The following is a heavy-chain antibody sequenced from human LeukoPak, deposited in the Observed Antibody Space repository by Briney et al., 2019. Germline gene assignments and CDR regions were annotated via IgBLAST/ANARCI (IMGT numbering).Heavy chain of an antibody. CDR1: GFTFNTYA. CDR3: AKDRGTYSPYYFDS. D-gene: IGHD1-26*01. J-gene: IGHJ4*02. V-gene: IGHV3-23*01. Sequence: GGSLRLSCAASGFTFNTYAMSWVRQSPGKGLEWVSGIRDSGATTFYADSVRGQFTISRDNSKNTLYLQMNSLRAEDTALYYCAKDRGTYSPYYFDSWGQGTLVTVSS. CDR2: IRDSGATT.